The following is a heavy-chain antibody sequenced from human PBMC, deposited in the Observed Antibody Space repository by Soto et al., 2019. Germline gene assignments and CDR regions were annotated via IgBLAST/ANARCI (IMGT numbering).Heavy chain of an antibody. V-gene: IGHV3-23*01. CDR1: GFPFSSCA. Sequence: GGSLRLSCAASGFPFSSCAMGWVLQAPGKGLEWVSDIIDSGGSTYYADSVKGRFTISRDNSKSTLYLQMNSLRAEDTALYYCAKGRSYYYYYGVDVWGQGTTVTVSS. CDR3: AKGRSYYYYYGVDV. CDR2: IIDSGGST. J-gene: IGHJ6*02.